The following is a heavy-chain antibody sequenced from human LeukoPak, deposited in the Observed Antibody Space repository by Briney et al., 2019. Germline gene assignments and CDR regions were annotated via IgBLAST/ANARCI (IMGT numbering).Heavy chain of an antibody. J-gene: IGHJ5*02. CDR1: GFSLSTRGMR. CDR3: ARTSAAAGSNWFDP. CDR2: IHWDDDK. D-gene: IGHD6-13*01. V-gene: IGHV2-70*04. Sequence: SGPALVKPTQTLTLTCTFSGFSLSTRGMRVSWIRQPPGKALEWLARIHWDDDKFYSTSLKTRLTISKDTSKNQVVLTMTNMDPVDTATYYCARTSAAAGSNWFDPWGQGTLVTVSS.